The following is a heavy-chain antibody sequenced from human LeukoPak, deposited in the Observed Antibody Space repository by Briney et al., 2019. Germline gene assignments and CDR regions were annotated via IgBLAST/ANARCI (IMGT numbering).Heavy chain of an antibody. CDR2: ISGSGGRT. Sequence: GGSLRLSCEASEFTFSSYAMSWVRQAPGKGLEWVSAISGSGGRTYYADSVKGRFTISRDNSKNTLNLQMNSLRAEDTAVYYCAKAINDMATAPEYWGQGALVTVSS. CDR3: AKAINDMATAPEY. J-gene: IGHJ4*02. V-gene: IGHV3-23*01. D-gene: IGHD1-1*01. CDR1: EFTFSSYA.